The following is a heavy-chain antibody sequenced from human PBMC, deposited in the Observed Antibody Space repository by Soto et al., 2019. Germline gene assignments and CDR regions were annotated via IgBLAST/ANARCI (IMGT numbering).Heavy chain of an antibody. V-gene: IGHV3-21*01. CDR3: AVEFYDSSGYDFDY. Sequence: GGSLRLSCAASGFTFSSYSMNWVRQAPGKGLEWVSSISSSSSYIYYADSVKGRFTISRDNAKNSLYLQMNSLRAEDTAVYYCAVEFYDSSGYDFDYWGQGTLVTVSS. D-gene: IGHD3-22*01. CDR1: GFTFSSYS. J-gene: IGHJ4*02. CDR2: ISSSSSYI.